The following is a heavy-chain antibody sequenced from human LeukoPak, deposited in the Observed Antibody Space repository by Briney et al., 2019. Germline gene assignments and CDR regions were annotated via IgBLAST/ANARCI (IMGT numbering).Heavy chain of an antibody. Sequence: PGGSLRLSCGASGLTFSSYPMSWVRQVRGRGLVWVSPFSGSGGSTYYADSVKGRFTISRDKSKNTLYLQMNNLRAEDTAVYYCAKDSYSSGYMYYFGYWGQGTLVTVSS. CDR1: GLTFSSYP. V-gene: IGHV3-23*01. CDR3: AKDSYSSGYMYYFGY. CDR2: FSGSGGST. J-gene: IGHJ4*02. D-gene: IGHD3-22*01.